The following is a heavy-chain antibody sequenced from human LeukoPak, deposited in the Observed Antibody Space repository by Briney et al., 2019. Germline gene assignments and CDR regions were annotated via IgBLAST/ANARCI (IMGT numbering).Heavy chain of an antibody. V-gene: IGHV3-23*01. CDR3: AKGWDSSGWYSDDAFDI. J-gene: IGHJ3*02. Sequence: GGFLRLSCAASGFTFSSYAMSWVRQAPGKGLEWVSAISGSGGSTYYADSVKGRFTISRDNSKNTLYLQMNSLRAEDTAVYYCAKGWDSSGWYSDDAFDIWGRGTMVTVSS. CDR1: GFTFSSYA. CDR2: ISGSGGST. D-gene: IGHD6-19*01.